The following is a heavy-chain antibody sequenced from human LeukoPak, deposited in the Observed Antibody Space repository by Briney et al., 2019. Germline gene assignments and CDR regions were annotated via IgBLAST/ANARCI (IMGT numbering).Heavy chain of an antibody. CDR3: ASADFWSGYYTPSYYGMDV. Sequence: GASVKVSCKASGCTFTSYYMHWVRQAPGQGLEWMGIINPSGGSTSYAQKFQGRVTMTRDTSTSTVYMELSSLRSEDTAVYYCASADFWSGYYTPSYYGMDVWGQGTTVTVSS. V-gene: IGHV1-46*01. J-gene: IGHJ6*02. CDR1: GCTFTSYY. D-gene: IGHD3-3*01. CDR2: INPSGGST.